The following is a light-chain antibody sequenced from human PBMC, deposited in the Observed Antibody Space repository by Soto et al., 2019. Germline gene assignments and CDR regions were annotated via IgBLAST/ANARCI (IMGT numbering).Light chain of an antibody. CDR1: QSISNW. Sequence: DIQMTQSPSTLSASVGDRVTITCRASQSISNWLAWYQQRPGKAPKLLIYKASSLESGVPSRFSGSGSGTEFTLTISSLQPDDFATYYCQQYKSYWYTFSPGTRLEIK. J-gene: IGKJ2*01. CDR3: QQYKSYWYT. V-gene: IGKV1-5*03. CDR2: KAS.